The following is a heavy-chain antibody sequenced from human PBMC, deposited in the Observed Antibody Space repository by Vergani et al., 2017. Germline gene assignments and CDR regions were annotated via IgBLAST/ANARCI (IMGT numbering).Heavy chain of an antibody. J-gene: IGHJ4*02. CDR3: ARARGKKVTTLSRYFDY. D-gene: IGHD4-17*01. V-gene: IGHV4-39*07. CDR1: GGSISSSSYY. CDR2: IYYSGST. Sequence: QLQLQESGPGLVKPSETLSLTCTVSGGSISSSSYYWGWIRQPPGKGLEWIGSIYYSGSTNYNPSLKSRVTISVDTSKNQFSLKLSSVTAADTAVYYCARARGKKVTTLSRYFDYWGQGTLVTGSS.